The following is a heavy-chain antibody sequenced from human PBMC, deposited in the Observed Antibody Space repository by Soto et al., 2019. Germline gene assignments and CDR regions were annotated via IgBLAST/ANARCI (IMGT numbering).Heavy chain of an antibody. D-gene: IGHD2-21*02. CDR3: AKDSCGGDCYTRFDY. J-gene: IGHJ4*02. CDR2: ISVGGGST. Sequence: GGSLRLSCAASGFTFCNYAMNWVRQAPGKGLEWVSSISVGGGSTYYADSVKGRFTISRDNPKNTLYLQMNGLRAEDTAVYFCAKDSCGGDCYTRFDYWGQGTLVTVSS. V-gene: IGHV3-23*01. CDR1: GFTFCNYA.